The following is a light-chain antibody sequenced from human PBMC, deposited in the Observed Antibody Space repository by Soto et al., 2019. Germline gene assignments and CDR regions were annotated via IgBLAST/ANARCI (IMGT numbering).Light chain of an antibody. J-gene: IGKJ1*01. CDR3: QQYGRSPRT. CDR2: GAS. CDR1: QSISSNY. V-gene: IGKV3-20*01. Sequence: EIVLTQSPGTLSMSPGERATLSCRASQSISSNYLAWYQQKPGQAPRLLIYGASSRATGIPDRFSGSGSGTDFTLTSSRLEAEYFAVYYWQQYGRSPRTFGQGTKVEFK.